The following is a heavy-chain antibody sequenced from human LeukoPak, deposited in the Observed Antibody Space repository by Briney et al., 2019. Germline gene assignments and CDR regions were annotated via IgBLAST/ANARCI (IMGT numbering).Heavy chain of an antibody. V-gene: IGHV3-30*18. Sequence: PGRSLRLSCAASGFTFSSYGMHWVRQAPGKGLEWVAVISYDGSNKYYADSVKGRFTISRDNSKNTLYLQMNSLRAEDTAVYYCAKDQGDGVLLLDYWGQGTLVTVSS. CDR2: ISYDGSNK. CDR1: GFTFSSYG. D-gene: IGHD3-10*01. CDR3: AKDQGDGVLLLDY. J-gene: IGHJ4*02.